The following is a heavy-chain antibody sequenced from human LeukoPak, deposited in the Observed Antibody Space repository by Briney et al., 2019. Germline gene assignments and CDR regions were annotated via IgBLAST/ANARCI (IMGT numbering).Heavy chain of an antibody. D-gene: IGHD2-2*01. CDR1: GFTFSSYW. Sequence: GGSLRLSCAASGFTFSSYWMSWVRQAPGKGLEWVANIKEDGSEKYYVDSVKGRFSISRDNAKNSVYLQMDSLRVEDTAVYYCARDGVRYCGRITCYFDGVRYDYWGQGALVTVSS. V-gene: IGHV3-7*01. J-gene: IGHJ4*02. CDR2: IKEDGSEK. CDR3: ARDGVRYCGRITCYFDGVRYDY.